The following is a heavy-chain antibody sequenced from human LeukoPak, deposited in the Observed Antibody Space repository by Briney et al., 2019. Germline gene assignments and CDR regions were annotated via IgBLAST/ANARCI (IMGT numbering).Heavy chain of an antibody. D-gene: IGHD1-7*01. CDR2: IDGYGSTI. Sequence: GGSLRLSCAASGFTFSGYWMHWVRQAPGKGLVWVSRIDGYGSTINYADSVRGRFTISRDNAKNMLYLQMNSLRAEDTAVYYCAEHPGNCESAYIWGQGTMVTVSS. CDR1: GFTFSGYW. CDR3: AEHPGNCESAYI. J-gene: IGHJ3*02. V-gene: IGHV3-74*01.